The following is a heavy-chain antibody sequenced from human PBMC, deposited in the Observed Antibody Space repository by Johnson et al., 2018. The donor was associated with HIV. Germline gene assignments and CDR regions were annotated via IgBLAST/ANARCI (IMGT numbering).Heavy chain of an antibody. Sequence: VQLVESGGDLVQPGGSLRLSCVASGFTFSGYWMSWIRQAPGKGLAWVSYISSSGRTIYYADSVKGRFTISRDNAKNSLYLQMNSLSPEDTAVYFCARGRATALDIDAFDIWGQGTMVTVSS. D-gene: IGHD5-12*01. V-gene: IGHV3-11*04. J-gene: IGHJ3*02. CDR3: ARGRATALDIDAFDI. CDR2: ISSSGRTI. CDR1: GFTFSGYW.